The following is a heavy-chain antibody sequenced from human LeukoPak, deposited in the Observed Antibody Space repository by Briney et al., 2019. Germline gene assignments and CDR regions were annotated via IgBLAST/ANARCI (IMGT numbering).Heavy chain of an antibody. CDR3: AKGDCGIDCSVFDY. CDR2: ISDSGGAT. V-gene: IGHV3-23*01. CDR1: GLTFSNYA. J-gene: IGHJ4*02. Sequence: PGGSLRLSCAASGLTFSNYAMTWVRQVPGKGLQWVSLISDSGGATYYADSVRGRFTISRDNSKNTLYLQMNSLRADDTAMYYCAKGDCGIDCSVFDYWGRGTLVSVSS. D-gene: IGHD2-21*02.